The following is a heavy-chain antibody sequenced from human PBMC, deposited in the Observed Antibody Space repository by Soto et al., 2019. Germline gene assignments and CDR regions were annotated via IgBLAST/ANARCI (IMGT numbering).Heavy chain of an antibody. J-gene: IGHJ4*02. V-gene: IGHV4-28*01. CDR1: GYSIRSGNW. Sequence: SETLSLTCAVSGYSIRSGNWWGWIRQPPGKGLEWIGYIYYSGATYYNPSLKSRVTMSVDTSKNQFSLKLTSVTAVDTAVYYCARREIQGPIDYWGQGTLVTVSS. CDR2: IYYSGAT. D-gene: IGHD1-26*01. CDR3: ARREIQGPIDY.